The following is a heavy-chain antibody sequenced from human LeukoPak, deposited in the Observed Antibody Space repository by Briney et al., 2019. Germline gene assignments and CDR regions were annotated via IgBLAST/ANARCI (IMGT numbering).Heavy chain of an antibody. CDR2: INGDGSST. CDR1: GFTFSSDW. CDR3: VRRLDS. J-gene: IGHJ5*01. V-gene: IGHV3-74*01. Sequence: GGSLRLSCAASGFTFSSDWMHWVRQAPGKGLVCVSYINGDGSSTNYADSVRGRFTISRDNAKKTLYLRMNSLRDEDTAVYYCVRRLDSWGLGTLVTVSS.